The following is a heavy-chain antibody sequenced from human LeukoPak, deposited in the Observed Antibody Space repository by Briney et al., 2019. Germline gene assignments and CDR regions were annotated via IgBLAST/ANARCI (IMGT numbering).Heavy chain of an antibody. J-gene: IGHJ3*01. Sequence: GASVKVSCKASGYIFINYWMYWVRQAPGQGLEWMGLINPSGGNTNFAQNFQGRVTMTRDMSSSTVYMELSRLRSEDTAVYYCARGPHLRTYDSSSPSAVDFWGQGTMVTVSS. CDR1: GYIFINYW. V-gene: IGHV1-46*01. D-gene: IGHD3-22*01. CDR3: ARGPHLRTYDSSSPSAVDF. CDR2: INPSGGNT.